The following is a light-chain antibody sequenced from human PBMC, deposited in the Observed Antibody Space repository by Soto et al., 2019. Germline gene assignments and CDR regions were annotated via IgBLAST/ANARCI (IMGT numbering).Light chain of an antibody. CDR3: QQYDTWPPLT. Sequence: DIVITQSPDSLAVSPGERVTLSCRASQSVSSNLAWHQQKPGQPPRVLIYGASTRATGISARFSGSGYGTEFTLTISSLQSEDFAVYYCQQYDTWPPLTFGGGTKVDIK. V-gene: IGKV3-15*01. J-gene: IGKJ4*01. CDR2: GAS. CDR1: QSVSSN.